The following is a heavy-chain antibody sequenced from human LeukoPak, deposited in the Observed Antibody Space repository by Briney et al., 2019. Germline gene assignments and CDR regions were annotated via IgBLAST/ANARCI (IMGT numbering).Heavy chain of an antibody. CDR1: GFTFSIYW. V-gene: IGHV3-74*01. CDR2: ISSDESST. J-gene: IGHJ4*02. D-gene: IGHD6-19*01. Sequence: GGSLRLSCAASGFTFSIYWMLCLRQVPGKGLVCFARISSDESSTTYAASVKGRFTISRDNAQNTLYLQMNSLRVEDTAVYYCARVYSSGWYRFDYWGKGTLVIVFS. CDR3: ARVYSSGWYRFDY.